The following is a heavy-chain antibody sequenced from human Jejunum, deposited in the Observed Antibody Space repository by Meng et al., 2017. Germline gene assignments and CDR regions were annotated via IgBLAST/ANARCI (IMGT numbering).Heavy chain of an antibody. CDR2: IYAGGVT. CDR1: GLTVNDNY. CDR3: ARDPYTNRWLFAFDV. J-gene: IGHJ3*01. Sequence: GESLKISCGASGLTVNDNYMTWVRQAPGKGLEWVSVIYAGGVTYYADSVEGRFTISRDKAKNTLYLQMNSLRPEDTAVYYCARDPYTNRWLFAFDVWGPGTVVTASS. D-gene: IGHD2-2*02. V-gene: IGHV3-66*02.